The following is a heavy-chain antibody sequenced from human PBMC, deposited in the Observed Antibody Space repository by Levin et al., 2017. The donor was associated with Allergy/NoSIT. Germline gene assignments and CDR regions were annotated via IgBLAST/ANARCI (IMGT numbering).Heavy chain of an antibody. Sequence: SQTLSLTCAISGDSVSSNTAAWNWIRQSPSRGLEWLGRTYFRSRWYNDYAVSVKSRITINSDTSKNQFSLQVNSVTPEDTAVYYCARASGDSAGWTLGYYFDYWGQGTLVTVSS. CDR2: TYFRSRWYN. CDR1: GDSVSSNTAA. J-gene: IGHJ4*02. V-gene: IGHV6-1*01. CDR3: ARASGDSAGWTLGYYFDY. D-gene: IGHD6-19*01.